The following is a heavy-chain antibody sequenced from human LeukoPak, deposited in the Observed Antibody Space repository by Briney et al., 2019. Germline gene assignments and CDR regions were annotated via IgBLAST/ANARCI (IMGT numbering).Heavy chain of an antibody. V-gene: IGHV1-46*01. CDR3: ARERAYSSSWSTVIRNYYGMDV. Sequence: ASVKVSFTASGYTFTSYYMHWVRQAPGQGLEWMGIINPSGGSTSYEQKFQGRVTMTRDTSTSTVYMELSSLRSEDTAVYYCARERAYSSSWSTVIRNYYGMDVWGEGTTVSVSS. J-gene: IGHJ6*04. CDR1: GYTFTSYY. D-gene: IGHD6-13*01. CDR2: INPSGGST.